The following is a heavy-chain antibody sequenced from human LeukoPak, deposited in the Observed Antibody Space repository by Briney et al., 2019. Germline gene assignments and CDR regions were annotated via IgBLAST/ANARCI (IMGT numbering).Heavy chain of an antibody. CDR3: ARGVGATGY. CDR2: ISSNGGST. D-gene: IGHD1-26*01. Sequence: PGRSLRLSCAASGFTFSSYAMHWVRQAPGKGLEYVSAISSNGGSTYYANSVKGRFTISRDNSKNTLYLQMGSLRAEDMAVYYCARGVGATGYWGQGTLVTVSS. V-gene: IGHV3-64*01. J-gene: IGHJ4*02. CDR1: GFTFSSYA.